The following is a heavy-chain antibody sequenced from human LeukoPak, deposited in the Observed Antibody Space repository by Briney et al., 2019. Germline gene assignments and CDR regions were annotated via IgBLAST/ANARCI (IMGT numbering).Heavy chain of an antibody. Sequence: SETLSLTCTVSGYSISSGYYWGWIRQPPGKGLEWIGSIYHSGSTYYNPSLKSRVTISVDTSKNQFSLKLSSVTAADTAVYYCARGGGYSSGWYFGSYYFDYWGQGTLVTVSS. V-gene: IGHV4-38-2*02. D-gene: IGHD6-19*01. CDR2: IYHSGST. CDR1: GYSISSGYY. J-gene: IGHJ4*02. CDR3: ARGGGYSSGWYFGSYYFDY.